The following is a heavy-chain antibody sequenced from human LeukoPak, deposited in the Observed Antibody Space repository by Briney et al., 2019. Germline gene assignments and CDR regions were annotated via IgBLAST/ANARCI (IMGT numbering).Heavy chain of an antibody. D-gene: IGHD2-2*01. CDR3: ARPVVTAASYYYYYMDV. Sequence: GESLKISCKGSGYSFTSYWIGWVRQMPGKGLEWMGIIYPGDSDTRYSPSFQGQVTISADKSISTAYLQWSSLKASDTAMYYCARPVVTAASYYYYYMDVWGKGTTVTVSS. J-gene: IGHJ6*03. CDR2: IYPGDSDT. CDR1: GYSFTSYW. V-gene: IGHV5-51*01.